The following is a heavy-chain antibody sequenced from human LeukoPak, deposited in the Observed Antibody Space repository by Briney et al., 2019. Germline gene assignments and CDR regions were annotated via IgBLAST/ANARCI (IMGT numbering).Heavy chain of an antibody. CDR1: GGSFSGYY. CDR2: INHSGST. Sequence: SETLSLTCAVYGGSFSGYYWSWIRQPPGKGLEWIGEINHSGSTNYNPSLTSRVTISVDTSKTQFSLKLSSVTAADTAVYYCARGRPFYDILTGYPKGYFDYWGQGTLVTVSS. D-gene: IGHD3-9*01. CDR3: ARGRPFYDILTGYPKGYFDY. J-gene: IGHJ4*02. V-gene: IGHV4-34*01.